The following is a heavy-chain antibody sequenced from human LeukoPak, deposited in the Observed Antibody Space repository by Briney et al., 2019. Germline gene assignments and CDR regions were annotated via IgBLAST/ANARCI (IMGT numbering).Heavy chain of an antibody. V-gene: IGHV3-21*01. CDR1: GFTSSSYS. Sequence: GGSLRLSCAASGFTSSSYSMNWVRQAPGKGLEWVSSISSSSSYIYYADSVKGRFTISRDNAKNSLYLQMNSLRAEDTAVYYCARAKDEEYQLPFDYWGQGTLVTVSS. J-gene: IGHJ4*02. D-gene: IGHD2-2*01. CDR3: ARAKDEEYQLPFDY. CDR2: ISSSSSYI.